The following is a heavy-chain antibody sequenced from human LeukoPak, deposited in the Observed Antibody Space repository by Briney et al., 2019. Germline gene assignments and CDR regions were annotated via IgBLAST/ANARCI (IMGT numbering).Heavy chain of an antibody. D-gene: IGHD2-8*01. CDR3: ARAAGGVYGYDY. V-gene: IGHV3-72*01. CDR2: TRNKANSYTT. Sequence: GGSLRLSCAASGFTFSDHYMDWVRQAPGKGLEWVGRTRNKANSYTTEYAASVKGRFTISRDDSKNSLYLQMNSLKTEDTAVYYCARAAGGVYGYDYWGQGTLVTVSS. J-gene: IGHJ4*02. CDR1: GFTFSDHY.